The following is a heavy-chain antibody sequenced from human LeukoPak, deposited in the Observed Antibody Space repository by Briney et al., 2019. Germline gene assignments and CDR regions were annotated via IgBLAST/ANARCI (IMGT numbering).Heavy chain of an antibody. CDR2: INWVGGIT. V-gene: IGHV3-43*01. CDR1: GFTFDDYT. Sequence: GGSLRLSCAASGFTFDDYTMHWVRQAPGKGLEWVSLINWVGGITYYAGSVKGRFTISRDNIKNSLYLQMNSLKTEDTALYYCAKAFRDGYNYPFDYWGQGTLVTVSS. D-gene: IGHD5-24*01. CDR3: AKAFRDGYNYPFDY. J-gene: IGHJ4*02.